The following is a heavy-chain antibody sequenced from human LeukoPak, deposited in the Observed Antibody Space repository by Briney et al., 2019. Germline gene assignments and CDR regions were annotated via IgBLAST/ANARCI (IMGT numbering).Heavy chain of an antibody. D-gene: IGHD7-27*01. V-gene: IGHV3-53*01. J-gene: IGHJ3*02. CDR1: GFTVSSNY. Sequence: GGSLRLSCAASGFTVSSNYMSWVRQAPGKGLEWVSVIYSGGSTYYADSVKGRFTISRDNSKNTLYLQMNSLRAEDTAVYYCAREQRNWGEAFDIWGQGTMVTVSS. CDR3: AREQRNWGEAFDI. CDR2: IYSGGST.